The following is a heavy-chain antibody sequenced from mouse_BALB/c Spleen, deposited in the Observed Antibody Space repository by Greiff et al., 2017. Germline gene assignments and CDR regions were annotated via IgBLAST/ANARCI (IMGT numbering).Heavy chain of an antibody. V-gene: IGHV3-2*02. CDR2: ISYSGST. J-gene: IGHJ2*01. CDR1: GYSITSDYA. Sequence: VQLQQSGPGLVKPSQSLSLTCTVTGYSITSDYAWNWIRQFPGNKLEWMGYISYSGSTSYNPSLKSRISITRDTSKNQFFLQLNSVTTEDTATYYCARTGLYYGTDYWGQGTTLTVSS. CDR3: ARTGLYYGTDY. D-gene: IGHD1-1*01.